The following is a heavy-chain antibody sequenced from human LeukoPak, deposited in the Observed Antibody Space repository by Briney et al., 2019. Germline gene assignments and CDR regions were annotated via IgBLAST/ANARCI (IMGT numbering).Heavy chain of an antibody. CDR3: ARVVLTGWNYFDY. D-gene: IGHD3-9*01. J-gene: IGHJ4*02. V-gene: IGHV4-4*02. Sequence: SETLSLTCAVSGGSISSNNWWSWVRQPPGKGLEWIGEIYHTGGTNYNPSLKSRVTISVDNSKNQFSLKLSSVTAADTAVYYCARVVLTGWNYFDYWGQGTLVTVSS. CDR2: IYHTGGT. CDR1: GGSISSNNW.